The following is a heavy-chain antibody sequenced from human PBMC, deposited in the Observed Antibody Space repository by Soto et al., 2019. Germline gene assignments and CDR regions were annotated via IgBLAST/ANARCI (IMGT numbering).Heavy chain of an antibody. J-gene: IGHJ6*02. CDR2: IDPSDSYT. V-gene: IGHV5-10-1*01. Sequence: GEPLNIYCKGAGYSFTSYWISWVRQMPGKGLEWMGRIDPSDSYTNYSPSFQGHVTISADKSISTAYLQWSSLKASDTAMYYCARPSGFGYLFYGMGVWGQVPT. CDR1: GYSFTSYW. D-gene: IGHD3-10*01. CDR3: ARPSGFGYLFYGMGV.